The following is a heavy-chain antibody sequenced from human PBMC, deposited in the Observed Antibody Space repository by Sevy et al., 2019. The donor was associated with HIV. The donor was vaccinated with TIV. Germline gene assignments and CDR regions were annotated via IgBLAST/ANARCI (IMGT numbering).Heavy chain of an antibody. J-gene: IGHJ4*02. CDR1: GGSISSYY. CDR3: ARGVYYDYIWGSYRYQFDY. CDR2: IYYSGST. Sequence: SENLSLTCTVSGGSISSYYWSWIRQPPGKGLEWIGYIYYSGSTNYNPSIKSRVTISVDTSKNQFSLKLSSVTAADTAVYYCARGVYYDYIWGSYRYQFDYWGQGTLVTVSS. V-gene: IGHV4-59*01. D-gene: IGHD3-16*02.